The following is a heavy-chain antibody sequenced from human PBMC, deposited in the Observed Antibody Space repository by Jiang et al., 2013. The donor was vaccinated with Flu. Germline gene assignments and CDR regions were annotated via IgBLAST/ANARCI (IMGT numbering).Heavy chain of an antibody. J-gene: IGHJ5*02. Sequence: VQLVESGGDLVQPGGSLRLSCAASGFTFSSYMMSWVRQAPGKGLEWVSGITNSGGRTVSAASVKGRFTISRDNSKNMLYLQMNSLRAEDTAVYYCAKDGGITISGVLIGGIDAWGQGTPVTVSS. V-gene: IGHV3-23*04. CDR3: AKDGGITISGVLIGGIDA. D-gene: IGHD3-3*01. CDR1: GFTFSSYM. CDR2: ITNSGGRT.